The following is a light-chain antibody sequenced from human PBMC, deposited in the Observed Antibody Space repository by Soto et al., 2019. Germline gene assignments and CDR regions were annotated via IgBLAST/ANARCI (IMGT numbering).Light chain of an antibody. CDR2: DAS. J-gene: IGKJ4*01. CDR1: QSVGSY. V-gene: IGKV3-11*01. Sequence: EIVLTQSPATLSLSPGERATLSCRASQSVGSYLAWYQQKPGQAPRLLIYDASNRATGIPARFSGSGSGTDFTLTISSLEPEDFAVYYCQQRSNWPLTFGGGTKVDIQ. CDR3: QQRSNWPLT.